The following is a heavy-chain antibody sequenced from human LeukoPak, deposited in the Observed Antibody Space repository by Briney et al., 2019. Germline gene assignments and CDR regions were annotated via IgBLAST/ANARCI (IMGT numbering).Heavy chain of an antibody. CDR3: ATGKRQLDY. Sequence: PGGSLRLSCAASGFTFSSYAMNWVRQAPGQGLEWVSAISGSGGTTYYADSVKGRFTISRDNANNSMYLQMNSLRTEDTAVYYCATGKRQLDYWGQGTLVTVSS. CDR1: GFTFSSYA. CDR2: ISGSGGTT. V-gene: IGHV3-23*01. J-gene: IGHJ4*02. D-gene: IGHD6-13*01.